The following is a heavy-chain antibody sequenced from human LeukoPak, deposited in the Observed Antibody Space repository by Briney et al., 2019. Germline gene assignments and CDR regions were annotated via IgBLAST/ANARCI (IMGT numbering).Heavy chain of an antibody. D-gene: IGHD6-6*01. CDR1: GGSISSYY. CDR2: NYYSGST. J-gene: IGHJ6*02. Sequence: PSETLSLTCTVSGGSISSYYWSWIRQPPGKGLEWIGHNYYSGSTNYNPSLKSRDTISVDTSKNQFSLKLSSMTAADTAVYYCARLNYGARPYYYYYGMDVWGQGTTVTVSS. CDR3: ARLNYGARPYYYYYGMDV. V-gene: IGHV4-59*01.